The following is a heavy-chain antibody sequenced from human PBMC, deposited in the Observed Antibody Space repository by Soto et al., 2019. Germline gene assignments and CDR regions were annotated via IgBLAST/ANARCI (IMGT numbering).Heavy chain of an antibody. CDR1: GFTFSSYA. J-gene: IGHJ4*02. CDR3: ARDGVGVVPAAIRFEY. Sequence: QVQLVESGGGVVQPGRSLRLSCATSGFTFSSYAIHWVRQAPGNGLEWVAVISYDGSNKNYADSVKGRFTISRDNSKNTVDLQINSLRAEDTSVYYCARDGVGVVPAAIRFEYWGQGTLVTVSS. CDR2: ISYDGSNK. V-gene: IGHV3-30-3*01. D-gene: IGHD2-2*01.